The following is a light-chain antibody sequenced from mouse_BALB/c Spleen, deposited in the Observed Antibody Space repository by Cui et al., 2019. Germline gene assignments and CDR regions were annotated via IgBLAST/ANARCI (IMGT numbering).Light chain of an antibody. V-gene: IGKV6-23*01. CDR3: QQYSSYPLT. CDR1: QDVGTA. Sequence: IVMTQSHKFMFTSVGDRVSIICKASQDVGTAVAWYQQKPGQSPKLLIYWASTRHTGVPDRFTGSGSGTDFTLTISNVQSEDLADYFCQQYSSYPLTFGGGTKLEIK. J-gene: IGKJ1*01. CDR2: WAS.